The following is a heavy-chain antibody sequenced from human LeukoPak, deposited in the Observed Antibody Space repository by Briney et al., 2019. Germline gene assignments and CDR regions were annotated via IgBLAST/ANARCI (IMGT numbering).Heavy chain of an antibody. D-gene: IGHD4-17*01. Sequence: GESLKISCKGSGYTFTNYWLGWVRQMPGKGLEWMGIIYPGDSDTRYSPSFQGLVTISADKSISTAYLQWSSLKASDTAMYYCARRNDVWHYGDYLYGMDVWGQGTTVTVSS. CDR3: ARRNDVWHYGDYLYGMDV. CDR1: GYTFTNYW. CDR2: IYPGDSDT. V-gene: IGHV5-51*01. J-gene: IGHJ6*02.